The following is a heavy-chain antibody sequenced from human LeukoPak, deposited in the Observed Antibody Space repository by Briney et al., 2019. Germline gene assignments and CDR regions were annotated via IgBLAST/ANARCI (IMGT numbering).Heavy chain of an antibody. CDR1: RFSVSSKY. CDR2: IYIGGST. J-gene: IGHJ4*02. D-gene: IGHD3-9*01. V-gene: IGHV3-66*01. Sequence: PGGSLRLSCAASRFSVSSKYMSWVRQAPGKGLEWVSVIYIGGSTYYADSVKGRFTISRDNSKNTLYLQMNSLRAEDTAVYYCARDPYYDILTGYYAAGYFDYWGQGTLVTVSS. CDR3: ARDPYYDILTGYYAAGYFDY.